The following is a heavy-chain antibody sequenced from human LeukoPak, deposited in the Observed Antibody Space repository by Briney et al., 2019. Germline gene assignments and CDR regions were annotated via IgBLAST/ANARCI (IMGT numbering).Heavy chain of an antibody. V-gene: IGHV5-51*01. J-gene: IGHJ4*02. CDR2: IYPGDSAT. D-gene: IGHD4-23*01. CDR3: AIDGDYGGNSEFDC. Sequence: GESLKISCKGSGYSFTSYWIAWVRQMPGKGLEWMGIIYPGDSATTYSPSFQGQVTISVDKSITTAYLQWNSLKASDTAMYYCAIDGDYGGNSEFDCWGQGTLVSVSS. CDR1: GYSFTSYW.